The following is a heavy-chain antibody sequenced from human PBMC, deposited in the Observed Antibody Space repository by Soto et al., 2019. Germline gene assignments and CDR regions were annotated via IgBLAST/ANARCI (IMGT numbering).Heavy chain of an antibody. Sequence: QLQLQESGPGLVKPSETLSLTCSVSGDSINSDKYYWGWIRQPPGKGLEWIGSIYYRGNTYYNPSLQTRVTISLDKSKSQFSPKLNSVTAADSAMYFCARLEGLATISYYFDFWGQGALVTVSS. CDR2: IYYRGNT. V-gene: IGHV4-39*01. CDR3: ARLEGLATISYYFDF. D-gene: IGHD3-9*01. J-gene: IGHJ4*02. CDR1: GDSINSDKYY.